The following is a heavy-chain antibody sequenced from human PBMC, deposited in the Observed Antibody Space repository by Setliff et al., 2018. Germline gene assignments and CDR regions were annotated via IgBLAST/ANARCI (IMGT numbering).Heavy chain of an antibody. CDR3: ARDRLRSDSPWGYFDY. CDR2: ISGSGGRT. CDR1: GFTFSSYT. D-gene: IGHD3-16*01. Sequence: PGGSLRLSCAASGFTFSSYTMTWVRQAPGKGLEWVSDISGSGGRTYYADSVKGRFTISRDNSKNTLYLQMNSLRAEDTAVYYCARDRLRSDSPWGYFDYWGQGTLVTVSS. J-gene: IGHJ4*02. V-gene: IGHV3-23*01.